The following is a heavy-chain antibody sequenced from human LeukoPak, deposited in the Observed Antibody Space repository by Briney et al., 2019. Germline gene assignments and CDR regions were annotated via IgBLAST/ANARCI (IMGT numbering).Heavy chain of an antibody. CDR3: AKDLAVNYYYYYYGMDV. D-gene: IGHD2-21*01. CDR1: GFTFSSYA. CDR2: ISGSGGST. J-gene: IGHJ6*02. V-gene: IGHV3-23*01. Sequence: GGSLRLSCAASGFTFSSYAMSWVRQAPGKGLEWVSAISGSGGSTYCADSVKGRFTISRDNSKNTLYLQMNSLRAEDTAVYYCAKDLAVNYYYYYYGMDVWGQGTTVTVSS.